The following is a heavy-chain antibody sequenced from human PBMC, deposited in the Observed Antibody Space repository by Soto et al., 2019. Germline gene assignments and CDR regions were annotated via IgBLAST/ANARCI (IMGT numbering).Heavy chain of an antibody. J-gene: IGHJ4*02. Sequence: ASVKVSCKASGYTFTSYAKHWVRQAPGQRLEWMGWINAGNGNTKYSQKFQGGVNITRDTSASTAYMEPRSLTYEDTAVYYCASPAVTFGGVIVQSPFDYWGQGTLVTVSS. CDR3: ASPAVTFGGVIVQSPFDY. V-gene: IGHV1-3*01. CDR1: GYTFTSYA. D-gene: IGHD3-16*02. CDR2: INAGNGNT.